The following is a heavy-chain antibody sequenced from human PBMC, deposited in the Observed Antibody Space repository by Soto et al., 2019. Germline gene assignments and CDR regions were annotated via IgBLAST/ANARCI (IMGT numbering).Heavy chain of an antibody. J-gene: IGHJ4*02. D-gene: IGHD3-9*01. CDR3: ASLLNYDILTGRNFDY. V-gene: IGHV1-69*13. Sequence: SVKGSCKGSGGTLSSDAVGWVRQAPGQGLEWMGGIIPIFGTANYAQKFQGRVTITADESTSTAYMELSSLRSEDTAVYYCASLLNYDILTGRNFDYWGQGTLVTVSS. CDR2: IIPIFGTA. CDR1: GGTLSSDA.